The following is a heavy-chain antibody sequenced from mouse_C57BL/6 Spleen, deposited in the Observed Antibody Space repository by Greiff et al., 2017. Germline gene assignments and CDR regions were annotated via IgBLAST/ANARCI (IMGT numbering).Heavy chain of an antibody. V-gene: IGHV5-9*01. CDR3: ARKGYYDYDFDY. D-gene: IGHD2-4*01. CDR1: GFTFSSYT. Sequence: EVQGVESWGGLVKPGGSLKLSCAASGFTFSSYTMSWVRQTPEKRLEWVATISGGGGNTYYPDSVKGRFTISRDNAKNTLYLQMSSLRSEDTALYYCARKGYYDYDFDYWGQGTTLTVSS. CDR2: ISGGGGNT. J-gene: IGHJ2*01.